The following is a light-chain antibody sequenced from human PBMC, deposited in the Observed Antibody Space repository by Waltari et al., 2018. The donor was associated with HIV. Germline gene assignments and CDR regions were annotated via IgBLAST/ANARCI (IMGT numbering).Light chain of an antibody. CDR3: QQYGSSPWT. V-gene: IGKV3-20*01. J-gene: IGKJ1*01. CDR1: QSVSSNY. Sequence: EIVLTQSPGTLYLSPGERVTLSCRASQSVSSNYLAWYQQKPGQAPRLLIYGASSRATGIPDRFSGSGSGTDFTLTISRLEPEDFAVYYCQQYGSSPWTFGQGAKLEIK. CDR2: GAS.